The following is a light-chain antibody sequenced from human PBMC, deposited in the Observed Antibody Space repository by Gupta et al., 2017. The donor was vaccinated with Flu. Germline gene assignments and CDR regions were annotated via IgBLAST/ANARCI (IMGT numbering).Light chain of an antibody. CDR2: GNS. CDR1: SSNIGAGYD. CDR3: QSYDSSLSAF. V-gene: IGLV1-40*01. J-gene: IGLJ1*01. Sequence: QSVLTQPPSVSGAPGQRVTISCTGSSSNIGAGYDVHWYQQLPGTAPKLLIYGNSNRPSGVPDRFSGSKSGTSASLAITGLQAEDEAHYYCQSYDSSLSAFFGTGTKVTVL.